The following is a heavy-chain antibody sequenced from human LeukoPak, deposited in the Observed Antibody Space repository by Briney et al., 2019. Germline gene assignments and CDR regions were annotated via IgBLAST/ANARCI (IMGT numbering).Heavy chain of an antibody. CDR3: ARSGFDSSGYYPTEYFQH. CDR2: IIPIFGTA. D-gene: IGHD3-22*01. CDR1: GGTFSSYA. V-gene: IGHV1-69*13. J-gene: IGHJ1*01. Sequence: SVKVSCKASGGTFSSYAISWVRQAPGQGLEWMGGIIPIFGTANYAQKFQGRVTITADESTSTAYMELSSLRSEDTAVYYCARSGFDSSGYYPTEYFQHWGQGTLVTVSS.